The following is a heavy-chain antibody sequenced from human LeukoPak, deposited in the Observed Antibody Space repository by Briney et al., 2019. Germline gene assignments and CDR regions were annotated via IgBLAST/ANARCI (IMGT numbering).Heavy chain of an antibody. V-gene: IGHV1-18*01. D-gene: IGHD3-22*01. CDR2: ISAYIGNT. J-gene: IGHJ4*02. CDR1: GYTFTSYG. Sequence: ASVKVSCKASGYTFTSYGISWVRQAPGQGLEWMGWISAYIGNTNYAQKLQGRVTMTTDTSTSTAYMELRSLRSDDTAVYYCARLGNHYYDSSGYYVWGQGTLVTVSS. CDR3: ARLGNHYYDSSGYYV.